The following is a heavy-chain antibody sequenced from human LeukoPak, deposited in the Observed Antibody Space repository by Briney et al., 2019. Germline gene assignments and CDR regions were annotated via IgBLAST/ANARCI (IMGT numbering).Heavy chain of an antibody. J-gene: IGHJ4*02. CDR3: ARPIMVRGVDYFDY. D-gene: IGHD3-10*01. V-gene: IGHV3-11*01. CDR1: GFTFSYYA. CDR2: ISSSGSTI. Sequence: PGGSLRLSCAASGFTFSYYATSWIRQAPGKGLEWVSYISSSGSTIYYADSVKGRFTTSRDNAKNSLYLQMNSLRAEDTAVYYCARPIMVRGVDYFDYWGQGTLVTVSS.